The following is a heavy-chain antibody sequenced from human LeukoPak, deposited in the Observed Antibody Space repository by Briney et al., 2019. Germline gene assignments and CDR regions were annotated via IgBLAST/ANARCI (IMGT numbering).Heavy chain of an antibody. V-gene: IGHV3-30*18. CDR3: AKGPWNYGPPRGY. D-gene: IGHD3-16*01. CDR2: ISYDGSNK. Sequence: GKSLRLSCAASGYTFSGYGMHWVRQAPGKGLEWVAVISYDGSNKYYADSVKGRFTISRDNSKNTLYLQMNSLRAEDTAVYYCAKGPWNYGPPRGYWGQGTLVTVSS. J-gene: IGHJ4*02. CDR1: GYTFSGYG.